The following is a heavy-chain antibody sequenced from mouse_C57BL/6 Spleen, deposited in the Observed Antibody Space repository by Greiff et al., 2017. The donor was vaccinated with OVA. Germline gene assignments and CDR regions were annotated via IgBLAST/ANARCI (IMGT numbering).Heavy chain of an antibody. D-gene: IGHD1-1*01. V-gene: IGHV5-16*01. CDR1: GFTFSDYY. Sequence: DVHLVESEGGLVQPGSSMKLSCTASGFTFSDYYMAWVRQVPEKGLEWVANINYDGSSTYYLDSLKSRFIISRDNAKNILYLQMSSLKSEDTATYYCARAKGGSSYAMDYWGQGTSVTVSS. J-gene: IGHJ4*01. CDR2: INYDGSST. CDR3: ARAKGGSSYAMDY.